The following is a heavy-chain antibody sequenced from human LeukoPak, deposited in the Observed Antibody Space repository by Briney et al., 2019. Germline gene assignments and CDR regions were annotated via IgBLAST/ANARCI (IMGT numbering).Heavy chain of an antibody. D-gene: IGHD3-22*01. J-gene: IGHJ5*02. CDR1: GYTFTGYY. Sequence: ASVKASCKASGYTFTGYYMHWVRQAPGQGLEWMGWINPNSGGTNYAQKFQGRVTMTRDTSISTAYMELSRLRSDDTAVYYCARVGYYYDSSGYYYPSWGQGTLVTVSS. CDR3: ARVGYYYDSSGYYYPS. V-gene: IGHV1-2*02. CDR2: INPNSGGT.